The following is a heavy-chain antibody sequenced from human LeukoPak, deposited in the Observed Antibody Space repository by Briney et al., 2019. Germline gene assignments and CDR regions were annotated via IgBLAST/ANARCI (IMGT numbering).Heavy chain of an antibody. V-gene: IGHV3-23*01. J-gene: IGHJ4*02. Sequence: GGSLRLSCLTSGFTLSTNAMSWVRQAPGKGLEWISGISGSGASTYYADSVKGRFTIPRDDSRNTLYLQMNSLRGDDTAVYYCARGAYYYEDWGQGTLVTVSS. D-gene: IGHD3-22*01. CDR2: ISGSGAST. CDR3: ARGAYYYED. CDR1: GFTLSTNA.